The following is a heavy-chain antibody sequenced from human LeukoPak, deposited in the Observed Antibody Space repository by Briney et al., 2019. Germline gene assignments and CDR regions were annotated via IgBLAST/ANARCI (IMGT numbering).Heavy chain of an antibody. J-gene: IGHJ4*02. V-gene: IGHV3-48*02. CDR2: ISSSSSPI. Sequence: GGSLRLSCAASGFSFSTYSMNWVRQAPGTGLEWLSYISSSSSPIYYADSVKGRFTISRDNAKNSLYLDMNSLRDEDTAVYYCATEDSGRFHWGQGTLVTVSS. CDR3: ATEDSGRFH. D-gene: IGHD6-19*01. CDR1: GFSFSTYS.